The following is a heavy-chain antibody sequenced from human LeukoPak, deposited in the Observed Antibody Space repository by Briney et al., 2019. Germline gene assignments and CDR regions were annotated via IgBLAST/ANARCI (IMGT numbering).Heavy chain of an antibody. D-gene: IGHD3-3*01. CDR2: INHSGST. J-gene: IGHJ4*02. CDR3: ASGYTSDLWDY. CDR1: GGSFSGYY. Sequence: SETLSLTCAVYGGSFSGYYWSWIRQLPGKGLEWIGEINHSGSTNYNPSLKSRVTISVDTSKNQFSLKLSSVTAADTAVYYCASGYTSDLWDYWGQGTLVTVSS. V-gene: IGHV4-34*01.